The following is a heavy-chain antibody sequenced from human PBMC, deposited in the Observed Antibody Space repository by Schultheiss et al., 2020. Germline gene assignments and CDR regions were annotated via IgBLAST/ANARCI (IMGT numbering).Heavy chain of an antibody. CDR2: ISYDGSNQ. J-gene: IGHJ6*02. CDR3: ARGYCSSTSCYTDYYGMDV. V-gene: IGHV3-30*14. CDR1: GFTFSSYA. Sequence: GGSLRLSCAASGFTFSSYAMHWVRQAPGKGLVWVAVISYDGSNQYYADSVKGRFTISRENAKNSLYLQMNSLRAGDTAVYYCARGYCSSTSCYTDYYGMDVWGQGTTVTVS. D-gene: IGHD2-2*02.